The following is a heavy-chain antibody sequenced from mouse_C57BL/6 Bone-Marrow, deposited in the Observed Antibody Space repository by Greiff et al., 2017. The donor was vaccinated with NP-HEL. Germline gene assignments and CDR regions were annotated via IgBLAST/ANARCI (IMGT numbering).Heavy chain of an antibody. CDR3: ARSEEDYYGSSYVDY. Sequence: EVKLMESGAELVKPGASVKLSCTASGFTIKDYYMHWVKQRPEQGLEWIGRIDPEDGETKYAPKFQGKATITADTSSNTAYLQLSSLTSEDTAVYYCARSEEDYYGSSYVDYWGQGTTLTVSS. V-gene: IGHV14-2*01. D-gene: IGHD1-1*01. J-gene: IGHJ2*01. CDR1: GFTIKDYY. CDR2: IDPEDGET.